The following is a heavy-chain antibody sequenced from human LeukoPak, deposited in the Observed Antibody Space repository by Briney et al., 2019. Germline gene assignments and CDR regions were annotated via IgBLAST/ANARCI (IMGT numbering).Heavy chain of an antibody. CDR2: IWYDGSEK. CDR1: GFIFRNHG. V-gene: IGHV3-30*02. Sequence: PGGSLRLSCAASGFIFRNHGMHWVRQAPGKGLEWVTFIWYDGSEKYYADSVRGRFTISRDNSKNTVNLQMNSLRTEDTALCYCAKDLSSGWSFDSWGQGTLVTVSS. CDR3: AKDLSSGWSFDS. D-gene: IGHD6-19*01. J-gene: IGHJ4*02.